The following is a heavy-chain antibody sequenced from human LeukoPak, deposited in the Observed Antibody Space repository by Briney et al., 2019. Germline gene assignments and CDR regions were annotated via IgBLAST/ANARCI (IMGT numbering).Heavy chain of an antibody. CDR2: ISYDGSNK. J-gene: IGHJ4*02. CDR3: AKDGGIAAAKPKLTPDY. D-gene: IGHD6-13*01. V-gene: IGHV3-30-3*01. Sequence: PGGSLRLSCAASGFTFSSYAMHWVRQAPGKGLEWVAVISYDGSNKYYADSVKGRFTISRDNSKNTLYLQMNSLRAEDTAVYYCAKDGGIAAAKPKLTPDYWGQGTLVTVSS. CDR1: GFTFSSYA.